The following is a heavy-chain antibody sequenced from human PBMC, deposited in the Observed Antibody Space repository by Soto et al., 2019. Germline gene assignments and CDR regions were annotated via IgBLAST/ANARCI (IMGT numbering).Heavy chain of an antibody. D-gene: IGHD6-19*01. CDR3: VRVKETSGWGAFDY. CDR1: GFTFSGFW. V-gene: IGHV3-74*01. J-gene: IGHJ4*02. CDR2: INGDGSVT. Sequence: EVQLVESGGGLVQPGGSLRLSCTASGFTFSGFWMHWVRQAPGKGLVWVSRINGDGSVTNYADSVKGRFTISRDNAKNTRYLQRNSLRVEDTAVYYWVRVKETSGWGAFDYWGQGTLVTVSS.